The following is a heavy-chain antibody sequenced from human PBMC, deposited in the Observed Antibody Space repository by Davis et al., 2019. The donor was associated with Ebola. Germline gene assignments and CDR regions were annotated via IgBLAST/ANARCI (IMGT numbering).Heavy chain of an antibody. CDR1: GYTFTGYY. Sequence: ASVKVSCKASGYTFTGYYMHWVRQAPGQGLEWMGWINPNSGGTNYAQKFQGRVTITADKSTSTAYMELSSLRSEDTAVYYCARDNYDSSGTDYWGQGTLVTVSS. CDR3: ARDNYDSSGTDY. CDR2: INPNSGGT. D-gene: IGHD3-22*01. V-gene: IGHV1-2*02. J-gene: IGHJ4*02.